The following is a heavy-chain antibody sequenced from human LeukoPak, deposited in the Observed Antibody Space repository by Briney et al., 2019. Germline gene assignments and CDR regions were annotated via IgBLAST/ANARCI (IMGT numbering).Heavy chain of an antibody. V-gene: IGHV3-23*01. J-gene: IGHJ4*02. CDR2: ISGSGGST. Sequence: QTGGSLRLSCAASGFTFSSYAMSWVRQAPGKGLERVSAISGSGGSTYYADSVKGRFTISRDNSKNTLYLQMNSLRAEDTAVYYCAKFLPRTTVTTRMYYFDYWGQGTLVTVSS. CDR3: AKFLPRTTVTTRMYYFDY. D-gene: IGHD4-17*01. CDR1: GFTFSSYA.